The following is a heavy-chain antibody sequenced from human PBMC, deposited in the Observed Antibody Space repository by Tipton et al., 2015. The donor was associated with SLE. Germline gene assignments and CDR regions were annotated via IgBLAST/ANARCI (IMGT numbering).Heavy chain of an antibody. Sequence: QVQLVQSGAEVKKPGASVKVSCKASGYTFTSYGISWVRQAPGQGLEWMGWISGYNGNTNYARKLQGRVTMTTDTSTSTAYMFLRSLRTDDTAMYYCARALTHYNDSSAFYHPFDYWGQGTLVTVSS. CDR3: ARALTHYNDSSAFYHPFDY. V-gene: IGHV1-18*01. CDR1: GYTFTSYG. D-gene: IGHD3-22*01. J-gene: IGHJ4*02. CDR2: ISGYNGNT.